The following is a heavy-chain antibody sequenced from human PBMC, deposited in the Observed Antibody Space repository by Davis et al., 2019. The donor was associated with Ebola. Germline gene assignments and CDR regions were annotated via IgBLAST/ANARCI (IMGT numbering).Heavy chain of an antibody. V-gene: IGHV1-3*01. J-gene: IGHJ4*02. Sequence: AASVKVSCKASGYIFTSYAIHWVRQAPGQRLEWMGWINAGNGDTKYSQKFRGRVTITRDTSASTSYMELRSLRSDDTAVYYCARDGNGAGILEWLFFDYWGQGTLVTVSS. CDR3: ARDGNGAGILEWLFFDY. CDR1: GYIFTSYA. D-gene: IGHD3-3*01. CDR2: INAGNGDT.